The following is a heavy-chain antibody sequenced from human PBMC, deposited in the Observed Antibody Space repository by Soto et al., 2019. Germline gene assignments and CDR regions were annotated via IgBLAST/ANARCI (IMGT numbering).Heavy chain of an antibody. CDR2: ISSSSSYT. J-gene: IGHJ4*02. CDR3: AREHKTLALNDRYSSGWSGIY. D-gene: IGHD6-19*01. Sequence: GGSLRLSCAASGFTFSDYYMSWIRQAPGKGLEWVSYISSSSSYTNYADSVKGRFTISRDNAKNSLYLQMNSLRAEDTAVYYCAREHKTLALNDRYSSGWSGIYWGQGTLVTVSS. V-gene: IGHV3-11*06. CDR1: GFTFSDYY.